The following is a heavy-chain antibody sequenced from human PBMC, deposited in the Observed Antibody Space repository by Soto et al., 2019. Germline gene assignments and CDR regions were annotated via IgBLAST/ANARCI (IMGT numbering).Heavy chain of an antibody. Sequence: SETLSLTCAVSGYSISSGYYWGWIRQPPGKGLEWIGSIYHSGSTYYNPSLKSRVTISVDTSKNQFSLKLSSVTAADTAVYYCARDLAWGTHLWFGELLRHYGMDVWGQGTTVTVSS. V-gene: IGHV4-38-2*02. CDR1: GYSISSGYY. D-gene: IGHD3-10*01. CDR3: ARDLAWGTHLWFGELLRHYGMDV. J-gene: IGHJ6*02. CDR2: IYHSGST.